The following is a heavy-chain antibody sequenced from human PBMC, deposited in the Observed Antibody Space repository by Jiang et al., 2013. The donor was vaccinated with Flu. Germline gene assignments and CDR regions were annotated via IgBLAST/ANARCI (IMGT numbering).Heavy chain of an antibody. Sequence: QLVESGGGLVQPGGSLRLSCAASGFTFSSYAMSWVRQAPGKGLEWVSAISGSGGSTYYADSVKGRFTISRDNTKNSLYLQMNSLRAEDSAVYYCARTDGSDTYPLYFDFWGQGALVTVSS. CDR2: ISGSGGST. CDR1: GFTFSSYA. V-gene: IGHV3-23*04. J-gene: IGHJ4*02. D-gene: IGHD5-24*01. CDR3: ARTDGSDTYPLYFDF.